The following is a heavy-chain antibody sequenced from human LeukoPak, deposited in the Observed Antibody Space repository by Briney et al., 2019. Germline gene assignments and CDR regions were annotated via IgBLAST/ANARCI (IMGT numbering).Heavy chain of an antibody. CDR3: AARPLLPPRFDY. V-gene: IGHV3-23*01. CDR2: ISGGGGSA. Sequence: GGSLRLSCAASGFTFSSYPTSWVRQAPAKGLQWVSAISGGGGSAYYADSVKGRFTISRDNSKSTLYLQMNSLRAEDTAIYYCAARPLLPPRFDYWGQGTLVTVSS. D-gene: IGHD2-15*01. J-gene: IGHJ4*02. CDR1: GFTFSSYP.